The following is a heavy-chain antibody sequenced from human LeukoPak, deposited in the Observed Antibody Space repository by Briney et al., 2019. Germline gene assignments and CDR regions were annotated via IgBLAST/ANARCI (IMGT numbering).Heavy chain of an antibody. V-gene: IGHV4-4*07. J-gene: IGHJ4*02. CDR2: IYTSGST. CDR1: GGSISSYY. Sequence: SETLSLTCTVSGGSISSYYWSWIRQPAGKGLEWIGRIYTSGSTNYNPSLKSRVTMSVDTSKNQFSLKLSSVTAADTAVYYCARAPSYSSGWFLYFDYWGQGTLVTVPS. D-gene: IGHD6-19*01. CDR3: ARAPSYSSGWFLYFDY.